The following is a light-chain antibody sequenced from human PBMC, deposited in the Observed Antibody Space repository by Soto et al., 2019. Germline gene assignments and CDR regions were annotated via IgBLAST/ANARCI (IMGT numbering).Light chain of an antibody. CDR1: HSLTNNY. CDR3: QQYGSSPPYT. V-gene: IGKV3-20*01. Sequence: EVVLTQSPGTLSLSPGERATLSCRASHSLTNNYLAWYQQKPGQAPRRLIFGSSDRATGIPDRFSGSGSGTDFTLTISRLEPEDFAVYYCQQYGSSPPYTFGQGTKLEIK. CDR2: GSS. J-gene: IGKJ2*01.